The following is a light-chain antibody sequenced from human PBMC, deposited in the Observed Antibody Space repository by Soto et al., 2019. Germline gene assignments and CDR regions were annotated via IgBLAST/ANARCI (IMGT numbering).Light chain of an antibody. CDR2: DVS. Sequence: QSVLTQPASVSGSPGQSITISCTGTSSDVGGYNYVSWDQQHTGTAPNLMIYDVSSRPSGVSNRFSGAKSGNTASLTISGLQTEDEADYYCRLYTSSSPHSGFGTGTKVTVL. V-gene: IGLV2-14*01. CDR1: SSDVGGYNY. J-gene: IGLJ1*01. CDR3: RLYTSSSPHSG.